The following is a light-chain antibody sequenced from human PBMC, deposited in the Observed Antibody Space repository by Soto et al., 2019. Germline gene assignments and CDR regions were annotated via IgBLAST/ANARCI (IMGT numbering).Light chain of an antibody. CDR2: EVS. Sequence: QSVLTQPASVSGSPGQSITISCTGTSSDVGRYNLVSWYQHHPGKAPKVMIYEVSNRPSGVSNRFSGSKSGNTASLTISGLQAEDEADYYCSSYTSSSPYVFGTGTKVTV. CDR3: SSYTSSSPYV. V-gene: IGLV2-14*02. J-gene: IGLJ1*01. CDR1: SSDVGRYNL.